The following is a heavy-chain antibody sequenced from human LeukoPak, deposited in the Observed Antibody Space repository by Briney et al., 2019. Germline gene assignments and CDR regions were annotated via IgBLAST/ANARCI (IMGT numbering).Heavy chain of an antibody. CDR1: GYTFTGYY. CDR3: ARVAEDY. D-gene: IGHD6-13*01. J-gene: IGHJ4*02. Sequence: GASVKVSCKASGYTFTGYYMDWGRQAPGQGLGWMGWINPNSGGTNYAQKFQGRVTMTRDTSISTAYMEPSRLRSDDTAVYYCARVAEDYWGQGTLVTVSS. CDR2: INPNSGGT. V-gene: IGHV1-2*02.